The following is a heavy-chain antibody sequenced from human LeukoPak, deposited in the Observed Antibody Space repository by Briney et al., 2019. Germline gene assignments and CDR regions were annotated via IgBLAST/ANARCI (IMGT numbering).Heavy chain of an antibody. D-gene: IGHD3-3*01. CDR3: VRGLHYNAGLFGL. CDR1: GDSTTTLY. V-gene: IGHV4-59*01. Sequence: SETLSLTCGVSGDSTTTLYWTWIRQPPGKGLEWIGYFSYSGSDNYNPSLKGRVTISVDTSKTQFSLKLNSRTAAETAMYYCVRGLHYNAGLFGLWRQGTPVTVSS. CDR2: FSYSGSD. J-gene: IGHJ4*02.